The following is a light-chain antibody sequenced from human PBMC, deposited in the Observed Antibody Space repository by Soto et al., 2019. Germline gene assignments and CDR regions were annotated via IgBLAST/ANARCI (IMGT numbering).Light chain of an antibody. CDR2: EVS. J-gene: IGLJ3*02. Sequence: QSVLTQPASVSGSPGQSITISCTGTSSDVGGYSYVSWYQQYPGKAPKLMIYEVSNRPSGVSNRFSGSKSGNTASLTISGLQAEDEGDYYCSSYTSSTTVVVLGGGTQLTVL. CDR3: SSYTSSTTVVV. V-gene: IGLV2-14*01. CDR1: SSDVGGYSY.